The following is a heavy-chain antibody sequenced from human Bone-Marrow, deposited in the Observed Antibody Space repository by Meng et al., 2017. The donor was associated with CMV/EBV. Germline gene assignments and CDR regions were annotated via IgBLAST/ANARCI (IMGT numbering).Heavy chain of an antibody. D-gene: IGHD4-17*01. Sequence: VQLVQSGAEVKKPGASVKVSCKASGYTLTDYYIHWVRQAPGQWLEWMGWINPNTDTNYAQNFQGRVTMTRDMSINTAYMELRSLRSDDTAVYYCARDPPLLEYGPPFDLWGRGTLVTVSS. CDR2: INPNTDT. J-gene: IGHJ2*01. CDR1: GYTLTDYY. CDR3: ARDPPLLEYGPPFDL. V-gene: IGHV1-2*02.